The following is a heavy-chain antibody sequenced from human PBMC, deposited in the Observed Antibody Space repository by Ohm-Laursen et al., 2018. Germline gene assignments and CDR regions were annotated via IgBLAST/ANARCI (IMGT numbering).Heavy chain of an antibody. CDR2: ISSSSSYI. CDR3: AKRGEYCSSTSCYIDY. D-gene: IGHD2-2*02. CDR1: GFTFSSYS. Sequence: SLRLSCTASGFTFSSYSMIWVRQAPGKGLEWVSSISSSSSYIYYADSVKGRFTISRDNAKNSLYLQMNSLRAEDTAVYYCAKRGEYCSSTSCYIDYWGQGTLVTVPS. V-gene: IGHV3-21*04. J-gene: IGHJ4*02.